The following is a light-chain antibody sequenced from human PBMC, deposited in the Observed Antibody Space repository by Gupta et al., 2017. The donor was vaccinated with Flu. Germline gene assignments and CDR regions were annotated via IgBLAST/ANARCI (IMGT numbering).Light chain of an antibody. CDR3: GTWDNSLSAVV. Sequence: REVTISCSGSSSNIGINHVSWYQLLPGTAPKLLIYDNDKRPSGIPDRFSGSKSGTSATLGITGLQTGDEADYYCGTWDNSLSAVVFGGGTKLAV. CDR2: DND. J-gene: IGLJ2*01. V-gene: IGLV1-51*01. CDR1: SSNIGINH.